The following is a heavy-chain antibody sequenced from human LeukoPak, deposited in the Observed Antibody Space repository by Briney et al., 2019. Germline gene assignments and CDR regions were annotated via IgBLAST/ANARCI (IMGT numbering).Heavy chain of an antibody. V-gene: IGHV1-69*06. Sequence: SVKVSCKASGGTFSSYAISWVRQAPGQGLEWMGGIIPIFGTANYAQKFQGRVTITADKSTSTAYMELSSLRSEDTAVYYCARARYCSGGSCYSGSCFDYWGQGTLVTVSS. J-gene: IGHJ4*02. CDR1: GGTFSSYA. CDR3: ARARYCSGGSCYSGSCFDY. D-gene: IGHD2-15*01. CDR2: IIPIFGTA.